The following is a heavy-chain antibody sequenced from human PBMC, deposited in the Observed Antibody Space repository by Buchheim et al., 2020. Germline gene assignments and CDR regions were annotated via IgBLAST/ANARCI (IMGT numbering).Heavy chain of an antibody. Sequence: QVQLVESGGGVVQPGRSLRLSCAASGFTFSSYGMHWVRQAPGKGLEWVAVIWYDGSNKYYADSVKGRFTISRDNSKNTLYLQMNSLRAEDTAVYYCARERRIVGATGGGPRRIVAFPSWGQGTL. J-gene: IGHJ5*02. CDR2: IWYDGSNK. D-gene: IGHD1-26*01. CDR3: ARERRIVGATGGGPRRIVAFPS. V-gene: IGHV3-33*01. CDR1: GFTFSSYG.